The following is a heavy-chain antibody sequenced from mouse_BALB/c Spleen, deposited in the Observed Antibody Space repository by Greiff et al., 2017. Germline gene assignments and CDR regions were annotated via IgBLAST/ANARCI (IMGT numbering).Heavy chain of an antibody. Sequence: QVQLQQSGAELAKPGASVKMSCKASGYTFTSYWMHWVKQRPGQGLEWIGYINPSTGYTEYNQKFKDKATLTADKSSSTAYMQLSSLTSEDSAVYYCARPARATFYAMDYWGQGTSVTVSS. J-gene: IGHJ4*01. CDR2: INPSTGYT. D-gene: IGHD3-1*01. CDR1: GYTFTSYW. V-gene: IGHV1-7*01. CDR3: ARPARATFYAMDY.